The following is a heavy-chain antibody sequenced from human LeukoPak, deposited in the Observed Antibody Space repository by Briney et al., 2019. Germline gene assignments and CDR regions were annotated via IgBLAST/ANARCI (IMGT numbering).Heavy chain of an antibody. D-gene: IGHD3-22*01. CDR3: ARVRYYDSSGYPLNAFDI. CDR2: ISYDGSNK. Sequence: GRSLRLSCAASGFTFSSYGMHWVRQAPGKGLEWVAVISYDGSNKYYADSVKGRLTISRDNSKNTLYLQMNSLRAEDTAVYYCARVRYYDSSGYPLNAFDIWGQGTMVTVSS. CDR1: GFTFSSYG. J-gene: IGHJ3*02. V-gene: IGHV3-30*03.